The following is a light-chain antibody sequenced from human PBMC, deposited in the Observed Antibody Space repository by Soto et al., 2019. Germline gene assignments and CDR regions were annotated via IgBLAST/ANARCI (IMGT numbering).Light chain of an antibody. CDR1: TSDIGANNF. V-gene: IGLV2-14*01. Sequence: QSVLTQPASVSGSPGQSITISCAGTTSDIGANNFVSWYQQRPGKAPKVIIYEVSNRPSGVSYRFSGSKSGSTASLTISGLQAEDEALYSCNAYTNTGARVFGTGTKVTV. J-gene: IGLJ1*01. CDR2: EVS. CDR3: NAYTNTGARV.